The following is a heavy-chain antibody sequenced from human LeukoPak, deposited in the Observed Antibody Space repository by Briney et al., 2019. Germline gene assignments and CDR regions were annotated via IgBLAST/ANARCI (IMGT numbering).Heavy chain of an antibody. Sequence: GESLKISCKGSGYSFTSYWIGWVRQMPGKGLEWMGIIYPGDSDTRYSPSFQGQVTISADKSISTAYLQWSSLKASDTTMYYCARAAGITSPVYYGMDVWGQGTTVTVSS. CDR1: GYSFTSYW. J-gene: IGHJ6*02. CDR3: ARAAGITSPVYYGMDV. V-gene: IGHV5-51*01. CDR2: IYPGDSDT. D-gene: IGHD6-13*01.